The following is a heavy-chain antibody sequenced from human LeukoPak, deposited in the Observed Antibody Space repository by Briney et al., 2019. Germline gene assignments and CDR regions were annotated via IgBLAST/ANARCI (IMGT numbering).Heavy chain of an antibody. CDR2: ISAYNGNT. CDR1: GYTFTSYG. J-gene: IGHJ4*02. CDR3: ARDRRYCSSTSCYEGDDY. D-gene: IGHD2-2*01. V-gene: IGHV1-18*01. Sequence: EASVKVSCKASGYTFTSYGISWVRQAPGQGFEWMGWISAYNGNTNYAQKLQGRVTMTTDTSTSTAYMELRSLRSDDTAVYYCARDRRYCSSTSCYEGDDYWGQGTLVTVSS.